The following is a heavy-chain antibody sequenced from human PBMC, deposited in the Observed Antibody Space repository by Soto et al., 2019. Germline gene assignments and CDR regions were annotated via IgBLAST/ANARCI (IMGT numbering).Heavy chain of an antibody. V-gene: IGHV1-69*06. Sequence: QVQLVQSGAEVKKPGSSVKVSCKASGGTFSSYAISWVRQAPGQGLEWMGGIIPIFGTANYAQKFQGRVTITADKSTSTACMELSRLRSEHTAVYYCAVVGWSWEPPWYWGQGTLVTVSS. CDR2: IIPIFGTA. D-gene: IGHD1-26*01. CDR3: AVVGWSWEPPWY. CDR1: GGTFSSYA. J-gene: IGHJ4*02.